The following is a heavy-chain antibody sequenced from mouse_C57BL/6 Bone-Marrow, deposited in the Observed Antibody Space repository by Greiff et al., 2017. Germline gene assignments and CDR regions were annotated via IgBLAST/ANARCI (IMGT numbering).Heavy chain of an antibody. CDR3: AKGLYYGSSPYYAMDY. D-gene: IGHD1-1*01. J-gene: IGHJ4*01. V-gene: IGHV2-5*01. Sequence: QVQLQQSGPGLVQPSQSLSITCTVSGFSLTSYGVHWVRQSPGKGLEWLGVIWRGGSTDYNAAFMSRLSITKDNSKSQVFFKMNSLQADDTAIYYCAKGLYYGSSPYYAMDYWGQGTSVTVSS. CDR1: GFSLTSYG. CDR2: IWRGGST.